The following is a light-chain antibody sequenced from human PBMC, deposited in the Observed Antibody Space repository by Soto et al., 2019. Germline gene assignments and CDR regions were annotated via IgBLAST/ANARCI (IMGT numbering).Light chain of an antibody. CDR1: QSVSSN. Sequence: EMVLTQSPVTLSVSPGERSPLSCRASQSVSSNLAWYQQKPGQGHRLLIYGASTRATGIPARFSGSGSGTEFTLTISSLQSEEFAVYYCQQYNNWVWTVGNGTKVDIK. J-gene: IGKJ1*01. CDR2: GAS. CDR3: QQYNNWVWT. V-gene: IGKV3-15*01.